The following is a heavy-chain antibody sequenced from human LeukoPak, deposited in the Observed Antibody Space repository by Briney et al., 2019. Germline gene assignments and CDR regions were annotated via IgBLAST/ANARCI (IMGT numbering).Heavy chain of an antibody. Sequence: GGSLRLSCAASGFTFSSYGMSWVRQAPGKGLEWVSAISGSGGSTYYADSVKGRFTISRDNSKNTLYLQMNSLRAEDTAVYYCARGRWFGELLGYWGQGTLVTVSS. D-gene: IGHD3-10*01. CDR2: ISGSGGST. CDR1: GFTFSSYG. CDR3: ARGRWFGELLGY. J-gene: IGHJ4*02. V-gene: IGHV3-23*01.